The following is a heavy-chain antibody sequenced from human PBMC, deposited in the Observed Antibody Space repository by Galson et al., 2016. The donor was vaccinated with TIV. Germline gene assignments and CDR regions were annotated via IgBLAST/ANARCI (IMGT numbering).Heavy chain of an antibody. V-gene: IGHV3-43D*04. J-gene: IGHJ6*03. CDR3: AKDIGGGNYYYYYMDV. Sequence: SLRLSCAASGFTFDDYAMHWVRQAPGKGLEWVSLISWDGGSTFYADSVKGRFTISRDNSKNSLYLQMNSLRAEDTASYYCAKDIGGGNYYYYYMDVWGKETTVTVSS. CDR2: ISWDGGST. CDR1: GFTFDDYA. D-gene: IGHD3-16*01.